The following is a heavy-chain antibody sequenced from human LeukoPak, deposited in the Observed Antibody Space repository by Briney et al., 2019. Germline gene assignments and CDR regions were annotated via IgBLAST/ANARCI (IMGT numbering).Heavy chain of an antibody. D-gene: IGHD6-13*01. CDR1: GYTLTELS. CDR3: ATDSSLYSSSWTDLVY. CDR2: FDPEDGET. J-gene: IGHJ4*02. V-gene: IGHV1-24*01. Sequence: GASVKVSCKVSGYTLTELSMHWVRQAPGKGLEWMGGFDPEDGETIYAQKFQGRVTMTEDTSTDTAYMELSSLRSEDTAVYYCATDSSLYSSSWTDLVYWGQGTLVTVSS.